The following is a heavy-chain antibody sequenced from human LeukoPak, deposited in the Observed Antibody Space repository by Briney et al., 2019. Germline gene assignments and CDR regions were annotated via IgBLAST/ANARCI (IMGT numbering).Heavy chain of an antibody. Sequence: SDPTLVKPTQTLTLIGTFSGFSLTTSAVGVGCIRKPPGQPLEWVALIYSDNDKRYNPSLKSRLSITKYTSKNQVVLTVTNVNVEDTATYFCAHRGKYLTWFDRWGQGTLVIASS. CDR1: GFSLTTSAVG. V-gene: IGHV2-5*02. J-gene: IGHJ5*02. CDR3: AHRGKYLTWFDR. D-gene: IGHD2-2*01. CDR2: IYSDNDK.